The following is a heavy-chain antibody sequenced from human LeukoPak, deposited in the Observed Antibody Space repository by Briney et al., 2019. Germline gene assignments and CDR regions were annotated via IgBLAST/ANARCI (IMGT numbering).Heavy chain of an antibody. CDR2: IYTSGST. CDR1: GGSISSYY. Sequence: PSETLSLTCTVSGGSISSYYWSWIRQPAGKGLEWIGRIYTSGSTNYNPSLKSRVTMSVDTSKNQFSLKLSSVTAADTAVYYCARADRIAVAGSLGDYWGQETLVTVSS. V-gene: IGHV4-4*07. CDR3: ARADRIAVAGSLGDY. J-gene: IGHJ4*02. D-gene: IGHD6-19*01.